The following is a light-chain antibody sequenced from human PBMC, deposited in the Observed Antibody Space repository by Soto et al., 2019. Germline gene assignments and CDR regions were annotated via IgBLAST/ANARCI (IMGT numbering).Light chain of an antibody. V-gene: IGKV3-11*01. J-gene: IGKJ1*01. CDR2: DAS. Sequence: DIVLTQSPATLSLSPGERATLSCRASQSVSSYFAWYQQKPGQAPRLPIYDASNRATGIPARFSGSGSGTDFTLTISSLEPEDCAVYYCQQRSNWPGTCGQGTKVEIK. CDR1: QSVSSY. CDR3: QQRSNWPGT.